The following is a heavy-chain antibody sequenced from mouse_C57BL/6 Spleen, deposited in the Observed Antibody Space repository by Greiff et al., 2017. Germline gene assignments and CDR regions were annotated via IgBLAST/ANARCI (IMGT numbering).Heavy chain of an antibody. CDR3: ASLYYAMDY. CDR2: IDPSDSET. CDR1: GYTFTSYW. V-gene: IGHV1-52*01. J-gene: IGHJ4*01. Sequence: VQLQQPGAELVRPGSSVKLSCKASGYTFTSYWMHWVKQRPIQGLEWIGNIDPSDSETHYNQKFKDKATLTVDKSSSTASMQLSSLTSEDSAVYYCASLYYAMDYWGQGTSVTVSS.